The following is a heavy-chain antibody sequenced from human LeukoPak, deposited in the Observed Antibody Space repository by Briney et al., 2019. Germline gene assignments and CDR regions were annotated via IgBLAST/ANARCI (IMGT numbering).Heavy chain of an antibody. D-gene: IGHD3-22*01. CDR3: ARGSYDSSGYYFDY. J-gene: IGHJ4*02. Sequence: ASVKVSCKASGYTFTSYDINWVRQATGQGLDWMGLMNPNSGNTGYAQKLQGRVTITRNTSISTAYMELSSLRSEDTAVYYCARGSYDSSGYYFDYWGQGALVTVSS. CDR1: GYTFTSYD. V-gene: IGHV1-8*03. CDR2: MNPNSGNT.